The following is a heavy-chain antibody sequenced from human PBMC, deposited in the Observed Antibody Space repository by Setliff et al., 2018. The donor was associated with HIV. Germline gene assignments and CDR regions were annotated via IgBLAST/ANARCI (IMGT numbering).Heavy chain of an antibody. CDR3: ARDRAKSKATFDS. CDR2: SNSDGSST. CDR1: GFTFSSYW. J-gene: IGHJ4*02. Sequence: PGGSLRLSCAASGFTFSSYWMHWVRQAPGKGLVWVSRSNSDGSSTSYADSVKGRFTISRDNVKNTLYLQINSLRAEDTAVYYCARDRAKSKATFDSWGQGTLVTVSS. V-gene: IGHV3-74*01. D-gene: IGHD3-10*01.